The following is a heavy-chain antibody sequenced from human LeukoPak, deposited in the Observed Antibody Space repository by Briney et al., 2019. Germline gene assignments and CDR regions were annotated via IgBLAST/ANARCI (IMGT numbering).Heavy chain of an antibody. CDR1: GGSISSYY. V-gene: IGHV4-59*12. CDR3: ARENSNSDAFDI. Sequence: PSETLSLTCTGSGGSISSYYWSWIRQPPGKGMKWIGYIYYSGSTNYNPSLKSRVTISVDTSKNQFSLKLSSVTAADTAVYYCARENSNSDAFDIWGQGTMVTVSS. D-gene: IGHD4-11*01. CDR2: IYYSGST. J-gene: IGHJ3*02.